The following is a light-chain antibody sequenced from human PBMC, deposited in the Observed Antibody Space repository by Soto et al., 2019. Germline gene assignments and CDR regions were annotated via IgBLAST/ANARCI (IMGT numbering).Light chain of an antibody. CDR2: GAL. V-gene: IGKV3-20*01. CDR3: HQYNNWFPFT. J-gene: IGKJ5*01. Sequence: EIVLTQSPGTLSLSPGERATLSCRASQSVSSSYLAWYQQKPGQAPRLLIYGALSRATGIPDRFSGSGSGTDFTLTISRLEPEDFAVYYCHQYNNWFPFTFGQGTRLEIK. CDR1: QSVSSSY.